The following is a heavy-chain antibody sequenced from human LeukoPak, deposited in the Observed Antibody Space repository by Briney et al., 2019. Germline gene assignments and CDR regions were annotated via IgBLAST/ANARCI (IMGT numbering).Heavy chain of an antibody. Sequence: GGSLRLSCAASGFTFSSYAMHWVRQAPGKGLEWVAVISYDGSNKYYADSVKGRFTISRDNSKNTLYLQMNSLRAEDTAVYYCARGISGSYYRSPYYFDYWGQGTLVTVSS. D-gene: IGHD1-26*01. V-gene: IGHV3-30*04. CDR2: ISYDGSNK. CDR3: ARGISGSYYRSPYYFDY. CDR1: GFTFSSYA. J-gene: IGHJ4*02.